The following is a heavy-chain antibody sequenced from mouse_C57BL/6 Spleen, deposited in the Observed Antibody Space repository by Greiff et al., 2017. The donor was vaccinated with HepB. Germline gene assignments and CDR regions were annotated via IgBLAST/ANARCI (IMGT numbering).Heavy chain of an antibody. CDR3: ARRPFAY. Sequence: QVQLQQPGAELVKPGASVKLSCKASGYTFTSYWMQWVKQRPGQGLEWIGEIDPSDSYTNYNQKFKGKATLTVDTSSSTAYMQLRSLTSEDSAVYYCARRPFAYWGQGTLVTVSA. CDR2: IDPSDSYT. J-gene: IGHJ3*01. CDR1: GYTFTSYW. V-gene: IGHV1-50*01.